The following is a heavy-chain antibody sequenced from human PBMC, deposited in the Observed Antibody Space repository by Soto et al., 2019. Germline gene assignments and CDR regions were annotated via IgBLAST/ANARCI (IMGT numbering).Heavy chain of an antibody. D-gene: IGHD3-16*01. CDR3: ARDYYDTTHYFDH. CDR1: GGSISSYY. J-gene: IGHJ4*02. Sequence: PSETLSLTCSVSGGSISSYYWRWIRQPPGKGLEWIGYIYYSGSTNYNPSLKSRVTISADTSKNQFSLRLSSVTAADTAVYYCARDYYDTTHYFDHWGQGTLVTVSS. CDR2: IYYSGST. V-gene: IGHV4-59*01.